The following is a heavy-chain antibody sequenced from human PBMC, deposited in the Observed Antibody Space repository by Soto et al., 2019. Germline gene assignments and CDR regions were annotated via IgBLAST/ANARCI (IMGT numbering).Heavy chain of an antibody. Sequence: QLQLQESGPGLVKPSETLSITCTVSGGSFSPNYWSWIRQPPGKGLEWVGYIYYAGSTSYNPSLKSRVTISLDTSKSQFSLSLSSMTAADTAVYYCARLGAFYQSLDPWGPGTLVTVSS. CDR2: IYYAGST. CDR3: ARLGAFYQSLDP. D-gene: IGHD3-3*02. CDR1: GGSFSPNY. J-gene: IGHJ5*02. V-gene: IGHV4-59*08.